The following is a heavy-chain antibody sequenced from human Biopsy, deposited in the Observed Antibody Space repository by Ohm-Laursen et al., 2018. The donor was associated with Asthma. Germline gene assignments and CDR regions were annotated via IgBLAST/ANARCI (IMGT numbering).Heavy chain of an antibody. CDR3: ARGPELDV. CDR1: PGSFSGFF. J-gene: IGHJ6*02. Sequence: PSDTLSLTCDVYPGSFSGFFWTWTRQSPGKGLEWIGETNERGVTNNNPSLKSRVIISIDTYWNRVSLKLTSVTAADTAVYYCARGPELDVWGQGTTVTVSS. V-gene: IGHV4-34*01. CDR2: TNERGVT.